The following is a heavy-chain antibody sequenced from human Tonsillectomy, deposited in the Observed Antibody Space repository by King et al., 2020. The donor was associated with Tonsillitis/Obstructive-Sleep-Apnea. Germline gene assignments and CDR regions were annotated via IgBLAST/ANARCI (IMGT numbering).Heavy chain of an antibody. V-gene: IGHV3-30*18. D-gene: IGHD1-1*01. CDR2: ISYDGSNK. CDR1: GFTFSSYG. CDR3: AKEEGYTEGQS. Sequence: VQLVESGGGVVQPGRSLRLSCAAFGFTFSSYGMHWVRQAPGKGLEWVAVISYDGSNKYYADSVKGRFTISRDNSKNTLYLQMNSLRAEDTAVYYCAKEEGYTEGQSWGRGTLVTVSS. J-gene: IGHJ4*02.